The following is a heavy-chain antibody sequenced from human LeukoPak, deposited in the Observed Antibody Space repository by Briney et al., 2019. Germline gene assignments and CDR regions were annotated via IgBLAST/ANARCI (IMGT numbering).Heavy chain of an antibody. Sequence: GGSLRLSCAASGFTFSSYAMHWVRQAPGKGLEWVAVISYDGSNKYYADSVKGRFTISRDNSKNTLYLQMNSLRAEDTAVYYCASSYGGNSLGFYYYGMDVWGQGTTVTVSS. D-gene: IGHD4-23*01. V-gene: IGHV3-30-3*01. CDR2: ISYDGSNK. J-gene: IGHJ6*02. CDR1: GFTFSSYA. CDR3: ASSYGGNSLGFYYYGMDV.